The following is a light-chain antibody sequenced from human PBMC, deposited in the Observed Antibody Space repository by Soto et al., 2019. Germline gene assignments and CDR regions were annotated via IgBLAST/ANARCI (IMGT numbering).Light chain of an antibody. Sequence: EIVLTQSPGTLSLSPGERATLSCRASQSVGNNNLAWYQQKHGQAPRFLIYDASSRATGIPDRFSGSGSGTDFTLTISRLEPEDFAVYYCQQYGSTPLTFGGGTKVEIK. CDR3: QQYGSTPLT. CDR1: QSVGNNN. CDR2: DAS. V-gene: IGKV3-20*01. J-gene: IGKJ4*01.